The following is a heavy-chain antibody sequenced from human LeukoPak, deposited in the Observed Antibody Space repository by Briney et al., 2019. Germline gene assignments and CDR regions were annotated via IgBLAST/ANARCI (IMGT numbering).Heavy chain of an antibody. CDR2: IYSTGST. J-gene: IGHJ4*02. CDR3: ARDQTYSGSGIYTYFDY. CDR1: GGSISSGSYY. V-gene: IGHV4-61*02. D-gene: IGHD3-10*01. Sequence: SGTLSLTCTVSGGSISSGSYYWSWIRQPAGKGLEYIGRIYSTGSTNYNPSLRSRVTISVDTSKNHFSLKLSSVTAADTAVYYCARDQTYSGSGIYTYFDYWGQGILVTVST.